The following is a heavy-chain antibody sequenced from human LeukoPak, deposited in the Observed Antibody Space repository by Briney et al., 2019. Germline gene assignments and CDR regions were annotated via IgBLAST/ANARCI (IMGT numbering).Heavy chain of an antibody. V-gene: IGHV3-7*01. Sequence: PGGSLRLSCAASGFTFSTYWMSWVRQAPGKGLEWVANMNEDGSEKYYVDSVKGRFTISRDNAKNSLYLQMNSLRAEDTAVYYCARGVYQLDYWGQGTLVTVSS. CDR2: MNEDGSEK. CDR3: ARGVYQLDY. D-gene: IGHD2-2*02. CDR1: GFTFSTYW. J-gene: IGHJ4*02.